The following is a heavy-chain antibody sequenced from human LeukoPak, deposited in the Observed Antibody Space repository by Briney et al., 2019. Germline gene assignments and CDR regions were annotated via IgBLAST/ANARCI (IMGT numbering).Heavy chain of an antibody. CDR2: IKQDGSEK. CDR3: ARGEDDFWSGYNNY. CDR1: GFTFSSYW. D-gene: IGHD3-3*01. Sequence: GGSLRLSCAASGFTFSSYWMSWVRQAPGKGLKWVANIKQDGSEKYYVDSVRGRFTISRDNAKNSLYLQMNSLRAEDTAVYYCARGEDDFWSGYNNYWGQGTLVTVSS. J-gene: IGHJ4*02. V-gene: IGHV3-7*01.